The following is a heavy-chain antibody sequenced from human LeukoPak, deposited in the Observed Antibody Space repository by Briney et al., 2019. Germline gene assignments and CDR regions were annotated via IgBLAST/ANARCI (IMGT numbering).Heavy chain of an antibody. V-gene: IGHV3-48*01. CDR3: ARKIVVAGQWYFDY. CDR2: ISTTSSTI. J-gene: IGHJ4*02. CDR1: GFTFSSYS. Sequence: PGGSLRLSCAASGFTFSSYSMNWVRQAPGKGLEWVSYISTTSSTIYYADSAKGRFTISRDNAKNSLYLQMNNLRAEDTAVYYCARKIVVAGQWYFDYWGQGTLVTVSS. D-gene: IGHD6-19*01.